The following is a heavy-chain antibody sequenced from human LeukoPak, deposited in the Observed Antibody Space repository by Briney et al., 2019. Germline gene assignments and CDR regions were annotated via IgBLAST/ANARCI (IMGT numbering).Heavy chain of an antibody. CDR1: GGSISSGSYY. Sequence: SETLSLTCTVSGGSISSGSYYWSWVRQPAGEGLGWIGRIYTSGSTNYNPPIKRRVTISVDTSKNQHPLKLSFVTAADTDVYYCARGNQCDCWRGYYSPEYFDHWGQGTLVTVSS. V-gene: IGHV4-61*02. J-gene: IGHJ4*02. D-gene: IGHD3-3*01. CDR3: ARGNQCDCWRGYYSPEYFDH. CDR2: IYTSGST.